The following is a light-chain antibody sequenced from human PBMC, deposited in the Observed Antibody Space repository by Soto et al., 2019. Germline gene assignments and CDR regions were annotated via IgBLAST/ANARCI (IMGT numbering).Light chain of an antibody. CDR2: GT. Sequence: QSALTQPASVSGSPGQSITISCSGTSSDVGGYDYVSWYQQHPGKAPKLMIYGTNRPSGVSNRFSGSKSGNTASLTISGLQAVDEADYYCGSYTSSSPLVFGGGTQLTVL. CDR3: GSYTSSSPLV. CDR1: SSDVGGYDY. J-gene: IGLJ2*01. V-gene: IGLV2-14*01.